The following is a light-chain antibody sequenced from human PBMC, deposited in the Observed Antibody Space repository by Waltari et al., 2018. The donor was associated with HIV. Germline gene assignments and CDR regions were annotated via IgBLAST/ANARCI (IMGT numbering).Light chain of an antibody. V-gene: IGLV2-14*01. J-gene: IGLJ2*01. CDR1: SNDIGPYHY. CDR2: EVS. CDR3: SSYSRGALL. Sequence: QSVLTQPASVSGSPGPSLTPSCTGTSNDIGPYHYVSWSQQSPDKAPKLIIYEVSYRPSGVSIRFSVSKSGNTASLTISGLQTEDEAYYHCSSYSRGALLFGGGTKVTVL.